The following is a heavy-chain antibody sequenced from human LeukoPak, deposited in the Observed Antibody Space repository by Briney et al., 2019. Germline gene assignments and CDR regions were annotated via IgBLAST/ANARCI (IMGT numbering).Heavy chain of an antibody. CDR2: ISAYNGNT. D-gene: IGHD2-15*01. J-gene: IGHJ4*02. Sequence: ASVKVSCKASGYTFTSYGISWVRQAPGQGLEWMGWISAYNGNTNCAQKLQGRVTMTTDTSTSTAYMELRSLRSDDTAVYYCAREVYCSGGSCYPYYFDYWGQGTLVTVSS. V-gene: IGHV1-18*01. CDR1: GYTFTSYG. CDR3: AREVYCSGGSCYPYYFDY.